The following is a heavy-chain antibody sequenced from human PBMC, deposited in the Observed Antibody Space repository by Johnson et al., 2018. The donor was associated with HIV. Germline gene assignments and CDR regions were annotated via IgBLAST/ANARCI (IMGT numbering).Heavy chain of an antibody. CDR3: AKEYCGGDLGSDVFDI. CDR1: GFTFGHFA. J-gene: IGHJ3*02. D-gene: IGHD2-21*02. V-gene: IGHV3-9*01. CDR2: MSWNSGSV. Sequence: VQLVESGGDVVQPGGSLRLSCAASGFTFGHFAIHWVRQPPGKGLEWVSGMSWNSGSVGYADSVKGRFTISRDNSKNTLYLQMNSLRAEATAIDYCAKEYCGGDLGSDVFDIWGQGTMVTVSS.